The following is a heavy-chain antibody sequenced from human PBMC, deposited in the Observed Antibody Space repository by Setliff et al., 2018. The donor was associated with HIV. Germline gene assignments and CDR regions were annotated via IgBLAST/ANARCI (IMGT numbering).Heavy chain of an antibody. CDR1: GDSISTDY. V-gene: IGHV4-59*08. Sequence: SETLSLTCTVSGDSISTDYWTWIRQPPGRGLEWIGYIYNSASTSYNPSLKSRVTISVDTSKNQFSLKLSSVTAADTAVYYCARHSPSDYWGQGTLVTVS. CDR3: ARHSPSDY. CDR2: IYNSAST. J-gene: IGHJ4*02.